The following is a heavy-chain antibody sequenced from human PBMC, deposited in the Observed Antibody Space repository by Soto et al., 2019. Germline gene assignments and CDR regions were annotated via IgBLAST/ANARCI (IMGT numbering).Heavy chain of an antibody. Sequence: SETLSLTCPVSGGSVNSDSYYWTWIRQPPGKRLEWIGYIYYCGSTNYNPSLKSRVTISVDTSKNQFSLKLSSVTAADTAVYYCARRYGVYFDYWGQGTLVTVSS. CDR3: ARRYGVYFDY. D-gene: IGHD4-17*01. CDR2: IYYCGST. V-gene: IGHV4-61*01. CDR1: GGSVNSDSYY. J-gene: IGHJ4*02.